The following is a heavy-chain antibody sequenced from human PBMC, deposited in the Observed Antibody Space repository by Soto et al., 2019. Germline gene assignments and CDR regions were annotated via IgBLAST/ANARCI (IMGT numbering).Heavy chain of an antibody. D-gene: IGHD1-26*01. V-gene: IGHV3-33*01. CDR1: GFTFSSYG. CDR3: ARDGRSGSPDPAFDY. Sequence: QVQLVESGGGVVQPGRSLRLSCAASGFTFSSYGMHWVRQAPGKGLEWVAVIWYDGSNKNYADSVKGRFTISRDNSKNTLYLQMNSLRAEDTAVYYCARDGRSGSPDPAFDYWGQGTLVTVSS. J-gene: IGHJ4*02. CDR2: IWYDGSNK.